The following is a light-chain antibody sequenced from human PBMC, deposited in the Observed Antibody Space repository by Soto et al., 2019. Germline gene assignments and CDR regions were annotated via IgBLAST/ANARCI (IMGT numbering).Light chain of an antibody. Sequence: EIVLTQSPATLSLSPGERATLSCGASQSVSRSYLAWYQQKPGLAPRLLIYDASSRATGIPDRFSGSGSGTDFTLTISRLEPEDFAVYYCQQYNSNPLTFGGGTKVEIK. V-gene: IGKV3D-20*01. CDR1: QSVSRSY. J-gene: IGKJ4*01. CDR2: DAS. CDR3: QQYNSNPLT.